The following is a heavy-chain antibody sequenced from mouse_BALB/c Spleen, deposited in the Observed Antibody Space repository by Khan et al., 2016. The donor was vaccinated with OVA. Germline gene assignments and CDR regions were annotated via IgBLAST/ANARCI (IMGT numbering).Heavy chain of an antibody. CDR3: ARLAYYYGSEGFAY. CDR2: VSTGGGYT. Sequence: EVKLEESGGDLVKPGGSLKLSCAASGSTFSTYGMSWVRQTPDKRLEWVATVSTGGGYTYYPDSVKGRFTIFRDNAKNTLYLQMSSLKSEDTAMFYCARLAYYYGSEGFAYWGQGTLVTVSA. V-gene: IGHV5-6*02. D-gene: IGHD1-1*01. CDR1: GSTFSTYG. J-gene: IGHJ3*01.